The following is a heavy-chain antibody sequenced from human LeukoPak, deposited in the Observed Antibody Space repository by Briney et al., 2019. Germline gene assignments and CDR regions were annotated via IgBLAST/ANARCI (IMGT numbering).Heavy chain of an antibody. CDR2: ISSSGSTI. Sequence: GGSLRLSCAASGFTFSSYEMNWVRQAPGKGLEWVSYISSSGSTIYYADSVKGRFTISRDNAKNSLYLQMNSLRAEDTAVYYCAELGLTMIGGVWGKGTTVAISS. V-gene: IGHV3-48*03. J-gene: IGHJ6*04. CDR3: AELGLTMIGGV. D-gene: IGHD3-10*02. CDR1: GFTFSSYE.